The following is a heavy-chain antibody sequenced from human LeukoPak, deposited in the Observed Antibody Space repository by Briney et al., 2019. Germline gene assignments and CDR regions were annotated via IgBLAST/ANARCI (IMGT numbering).Heavy chain of an antibody. Sequence: GGSLRLSCAASGFTFSSYWMSWVRQAPGKGLEWVANIKQDGSEKYYVDSVKGRFTISRDNAKNSLYLQMNSLRVEDTAVYYCARWPGYCSGGSCYRGGDYWGQGTLVTVSS. CDR3: ARWPGYCSGGSCYRGGDY. CDR1: GFTFSSYW. CDR2: IKQDGSEK. D-gene: IGHD2-15*01. V-gene: IGHV3-7*03. J-gene: IGHJ4*02.